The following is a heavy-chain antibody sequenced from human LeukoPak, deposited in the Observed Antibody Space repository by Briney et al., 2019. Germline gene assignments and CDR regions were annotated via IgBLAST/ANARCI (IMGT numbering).Heavy chain of an antibody. CDR1: GVSISSYY. Sequence: SETLSLTCTVSGVSISSYYWSWIRQPPGKGLEWIGYIYYSGSTNYNPSLKSRVTISVDTSKNQCSLKLRSVTAADTAVYYCARGGSSSWSFDAFDIWGQGSMVTVSS. CDR2: IYYSGST. J-gene: IGHJ3*02. CDR3: ARGGSSSWSFDAFDI. V-gene: IGHV4-59*01. D-gene: IGHD6-13*01.